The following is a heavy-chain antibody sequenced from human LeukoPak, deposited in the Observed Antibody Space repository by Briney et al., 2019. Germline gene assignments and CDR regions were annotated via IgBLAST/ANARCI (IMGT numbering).Heavy chain of an antibody. V-gene: IGHV1-69*04. CDR1: GGTFSSYA. CDR3: ARVSYDSSGYPPFENY. D-gene: IGHD3-22*01. J-gene: IGHJ4*02. Sequence: GASVKVSCKASGGTFSSYAISWVRQAPGQGLEWMGRIIPILGIANYAQKFQGRVTITADKSTSTAYMELRSLRSDDTAVYYCARVSYDSSGYPPFENYWGQGTLVTVSS. CDR2: IIPILGIA.